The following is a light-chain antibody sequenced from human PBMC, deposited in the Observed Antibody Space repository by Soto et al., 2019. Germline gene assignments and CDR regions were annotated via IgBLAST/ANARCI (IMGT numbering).Light chain of an antibody. J-gene: IGLJ1*01. CDR2: GVS. V-gene: IGLV2-14*01. CDR1: NNDVGGYNY. CDR3: SYYTSATIL. Sequence: APTQPPSPSGAPGQSLTLSCPGNNNDVGGYNYVSWYQQHPGKAPKVIIYGVSNRPSGVSNRFSGSKSGNTASLTISGLQAEDEADYYCSYYTSATILFGTGTKVTVL.